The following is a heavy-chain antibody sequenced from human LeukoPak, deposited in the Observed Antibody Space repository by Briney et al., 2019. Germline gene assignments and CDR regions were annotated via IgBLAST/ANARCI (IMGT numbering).Heavy chain of an antibody. CDR2: INYSGST. V-gene: IGHV4-34*01. Sequence: SETLSLTCAIYSESFSGYFWSWIRQPPGKGLEWIGEINYSGSTNNNPSLKSRVTISVDTSENQFSLKLSSVTAADTAVYYCARGSRGGSGIFDYWGQGTLVTVSS. D-gene: IGHD3-10*01. J-gene: IGHJ4*02. CDR3: ARGSRGGSGIFDY. CDR1: SESFSGYF.